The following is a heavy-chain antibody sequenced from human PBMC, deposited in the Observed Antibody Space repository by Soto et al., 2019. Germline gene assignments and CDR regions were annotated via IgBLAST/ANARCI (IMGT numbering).Heavy chain of an antibody. J-gene: IGHJ4*02. D-gene: IGHD2-15*01. CDR1: GFTFSSYS. V-gene: IGHV3-21*01. Sequence: GGSLRLSCAASGFTFSSYSMNWVRQAPGKGLEWVSSISSSSSYIYYADSVKGRFTISRDNAKNSLYLQMNSLRAEDTAVYYCARDVTDCSGGSCYFLFGPTPQTASFDYWGQGTLVTVPS. CDR3: ARDVTDCSGGSCYFLFGPTPQTASFDY. CDR2: ISSSSSYI.